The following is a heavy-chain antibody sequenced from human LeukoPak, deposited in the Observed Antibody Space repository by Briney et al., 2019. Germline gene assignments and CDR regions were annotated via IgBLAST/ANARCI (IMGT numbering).Heavy chain of an antibody. CDR1: GFTFSSYS. V-gene: IGHV3-21*01. Sequence: GGSLRLSCAASGFTFSSYSMNWVRQAPGKGLEWVSSISSSSSYIYYADSVKGRFTISRDNAKNSLYLQMNSLRAEDTAVYYCARLGSGDAFDIWGQGTMVTVSS. J-gene: IGHJ3*02. CDR2: ISSSSSYI. CDR3: ARLGSGDAFDI. D-gene: IGHD2-15*01.